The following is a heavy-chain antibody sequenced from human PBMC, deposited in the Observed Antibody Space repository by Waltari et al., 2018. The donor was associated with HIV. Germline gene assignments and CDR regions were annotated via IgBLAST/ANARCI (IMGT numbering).Heavy chain of an antibody. J-gene: IGHJ4*02. CDR1: GLRFGSHS. V-gene: IGHV3-21*01. CDR3: ARDMATFTGAYYFDT. Sequence: EVKLMESGGRLVKPGGSLRLSCEASGLRFGSHSLRWDRQAPGKGLEWVASISSGSSFITYSGSVKGRFTISRVNAENSLYLQMNSLRAEDTAVYYCARDMATFTGAYYFDTWGQGTLVTVSS. CDR2: ISSGSSFI. D-gene: IGHD5-12*01.